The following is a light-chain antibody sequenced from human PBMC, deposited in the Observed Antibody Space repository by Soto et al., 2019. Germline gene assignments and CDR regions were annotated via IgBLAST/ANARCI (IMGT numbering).Light chain of an antibody. CDR3: QQYGSSGT. CDR2: GAS. Sequence: EFVLTQSPGTLSLSPGERATLSCRASQSVSSYLAWYQQKPGQAPRLLIYGASSRATGIPDRFGGSGSGTDFTLTISRLEPEDFAVYYCQQYGSSGTFGQGTKVDIK. CDR1: QSVSSY. J-gene: IGKJ1*01. V-gene: IGKV3-20*01.